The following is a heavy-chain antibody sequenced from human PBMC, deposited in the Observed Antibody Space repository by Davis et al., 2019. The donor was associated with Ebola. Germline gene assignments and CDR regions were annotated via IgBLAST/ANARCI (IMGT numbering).Heavy chain of an antibody. CDR3: AISSTVHYYYYYGMDV. Sequence: MPSETLSLTCAVYGGSFSGYYWSWIRQPPGKGLEWIGEINHSGSTYYNPSLKSRVTISVDTSKNQFSLKLSSVTAADTAVYYCAISSTVHYYYYYGMDVWGQGTTVTVSS. D-gene: IGHD6-6*01. J-gene: IGHJ6*02. V-gene: IGHV4-34*01. CDR1: GGSFSGYY. CDR2: INHSGST.